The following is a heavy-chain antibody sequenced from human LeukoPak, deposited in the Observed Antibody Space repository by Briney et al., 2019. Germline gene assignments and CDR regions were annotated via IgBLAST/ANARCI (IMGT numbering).Heavy chain of an antibody. CDR2: INHSGST. J-gene: IGHJ4*02. D-gene: IGHD2-2*01. CDR3: ARRPIPKAVVPAAMPRRGLDY. CDR1: GGSFSGYY. V-gene: IGHV4-34*01. Sequence: SSETLSLTCAVYGGSFSGYYWSWIRQPPGKGLEWIGEINHSGSTNYNPSLKSRVTISVDTSKNQFSLKLSSVTAADTAIFYCARRPIPKAVVPAAMPRRGLDYWGQGTLVTVSS.